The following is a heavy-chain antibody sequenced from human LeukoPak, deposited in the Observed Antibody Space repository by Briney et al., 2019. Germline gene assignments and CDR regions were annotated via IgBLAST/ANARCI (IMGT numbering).Heavy chain of an antibody. Sequence: PSRTLSLTCTVSGGSISSGDYYWSWIRQPPGKGLEWIGYIYYSGSTYYNPSLKSRVTISVDTSKNQFSLKLSSVTAADTAVYYCARGGIVVVPAAISWFDPWGQGTLVTVSS. J-gene: IGHJ5*02. CDR1: GGSISSGDYY. V-gene: IGHV4-30-4*01. CDR3: ARGGIVVVPAAISWFDP. D-gene: IGHD2-2*02. CDR2: IYYSGST.